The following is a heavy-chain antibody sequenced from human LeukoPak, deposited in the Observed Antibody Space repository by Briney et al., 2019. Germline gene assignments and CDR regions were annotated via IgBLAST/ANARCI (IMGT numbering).Heavy chain of an antibody. V-gene: IGHV3-15*01. CDR1: GFSFTNAW. D-gene: IGHD3-10*01. J-gene: IGHJ4*02. Sequence: PGGSLRLSCAASGFSFTNAWVSWVRQAPGKGLEWLGRIKSKTDGATTNYAAPVNGRFTISRDDPKNTLYLQMNSLKTEDTALYYCTLYYYGAGNAFDYWGQGILVTVSS. CDR3: TLYYYGAGNAFDY. CDR2: IKSKTDGATT.